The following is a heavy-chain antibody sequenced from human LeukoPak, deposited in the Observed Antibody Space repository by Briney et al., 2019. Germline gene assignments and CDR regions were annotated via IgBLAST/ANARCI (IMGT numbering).Heavy chain of an antibody. CDR2: MNPNSGNT. CDR1: GYTFTSYD. CDR3: ARGGWGYSSGWYGVRFFQH. Sequence: ASVKVSCKASGYTFTSYDINWVRQATGQGLEWMGWMNPNSGNTGYAQKFQGRATMTRNTSISTAYMELSSLRSEDTAVYYCARGGWGYSSGWYGVRFFQHWGQGTLVTVSS. J-gene: IGHJ1*01. V-gene: IGHV1-8*01. D-gene: IGHD6-19*01.